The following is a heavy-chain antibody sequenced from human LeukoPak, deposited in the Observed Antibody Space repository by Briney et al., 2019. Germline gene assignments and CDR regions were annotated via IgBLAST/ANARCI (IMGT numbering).Heavy chain of an antibody. CDR3: ARVFHDSSGYPFDY. Sequence: PSETLSLTCTVSGGSMSSYYWSWIRQPPGKGLEWIGYTYYSGNTNCNPSLKSRVTISVDTSKNQFSLKVSSVTAADTAVYYCARVFHDSSGYPFDYWGQGTLDTVSS. V-gene: IGHV4-59*01. CDR1: GGSMSSYY. CDR2: TYYSGNT. J-gene: IGHJ4*02. D-gene: IGHD3-22*01.